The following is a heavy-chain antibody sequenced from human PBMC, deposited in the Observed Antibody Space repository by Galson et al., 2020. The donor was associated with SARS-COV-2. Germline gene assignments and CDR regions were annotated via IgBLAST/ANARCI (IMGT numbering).Heavy chain of an antibody. CDR3: AHRQMVYLRFSFDP. CDR1: GFSLRTSGVG. D-gene: IGHD2-8*01. V-gene: IGHV2-5*02. Sequence: ESGPTLVKPTQTLTLTCTFSGFSLRTSGVGVGWIRQPPGKAMEWLALIYWDDDKRYSPSLKSRLTITKDTSKNQVVLTMTNMDPVDTATYYCAHRQMVYLRFSFDPWGQGTLVTVSS. J-gene: IGHJ5*02. CDR2: IYWDDDK.